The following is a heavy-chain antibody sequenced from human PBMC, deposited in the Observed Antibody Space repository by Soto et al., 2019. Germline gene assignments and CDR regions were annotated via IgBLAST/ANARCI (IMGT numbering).Heavy chain of an antibody. CDR1: KFSISEYW. CDR3: AIFLHSGYDSEY. CDR2: IQSDGCCA. V-gene: IGHV3-74*01. Sequence: EVHLVESGGGAVQPGGSLRLSCAASKFSISEYWMHWVRLAPGKGLEWVSRIQSDGCCASYADSVKGRFTISRDNAKNTLYLQMNSLRAEDTAVYFCAIFLHSGYDSEYWGQGTLVTVSS. D-gene: IGHD5-12*01. J-gene: IGHJ4*02.